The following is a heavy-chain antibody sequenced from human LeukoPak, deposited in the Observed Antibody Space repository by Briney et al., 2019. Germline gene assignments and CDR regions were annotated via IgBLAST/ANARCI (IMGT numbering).Heavy chain of an antibody. CDR2: ISSSSSTI. CDR1: GFTFSSYS. J-gene: IGHJ4*02. CDR3: ARSASDFWSPRADY. Sequence: GGSLRLSCAASGFTFSSYSMNWVRQAPGKGLEWVSYISSSSSTIYYADSVKGRFTISRDNSKNTLYLQMNSLRAEDTAVYYCARSASDFWSPRADYWGQGTLVTVSS. D-gene: IGHD3-3*01. V-gene: IGHV3-48*01.